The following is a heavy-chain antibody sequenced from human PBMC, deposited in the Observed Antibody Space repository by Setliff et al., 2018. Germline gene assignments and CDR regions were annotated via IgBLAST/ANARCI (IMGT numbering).Heavy chain of an antibody. CDR2: MNPNSGNT. V-gene: IGHV1-8*02. J-gene: IGHJ4*02. D-gene: IGHD1-26*01. CDR1: GYTFTSYD. CDR3: AIPSSGNFYFDY. Sequence: GASVKVSCKASGYTFTSYDINWVRQATGQGLEWMGWMNPNSGNTGYAQKFQGRVTMTRNTSISTAYMELSSLRSEDTAVYYCAIPSSGNFYFDYWGQGTLVTVSS.